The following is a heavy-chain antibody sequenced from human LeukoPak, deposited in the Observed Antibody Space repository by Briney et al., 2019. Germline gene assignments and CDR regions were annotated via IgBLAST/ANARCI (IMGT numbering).Heavy chain of an antibody. J-gene: IGHJ4*02. V-gene: IGHV4-4*07. CDR3: AASASSSSNFDY. D-gene: IGHD6-13*01. Sequence: SETLSLTCTVSGGSISSYYWSWIRRPAGKGLEWIGRIYTSGSTNYNPSLKSRVTMSVDTSKNQFSLKLSSVTAADTAVYYCAASASSSSNFDYWGQGTLVTVSS. CDR1: GGSISSYY. CDR2: IYTSGST.